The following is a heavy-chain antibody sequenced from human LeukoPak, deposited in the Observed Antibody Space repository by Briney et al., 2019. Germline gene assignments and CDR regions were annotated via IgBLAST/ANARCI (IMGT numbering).Heavy chain of an antibody. Sequence: PSETPSLTCTVSGGSISSYYWSWIRQPPGKGLEWIGYIYSGSTDYNPSLKSRVTISVDTSKDQFSLQLSSVTAADTAVYYCARGFEYNYRYTFGYWGQGTLVTVSS. D-gene: IGHD3-16*01. CDR3: ARGFEYNYRYTFGY. CDR2: IYSGST. J-gene: IGHJ4*02. CDR1: GGSISSYY. V-gene: IGHV4-59*01.